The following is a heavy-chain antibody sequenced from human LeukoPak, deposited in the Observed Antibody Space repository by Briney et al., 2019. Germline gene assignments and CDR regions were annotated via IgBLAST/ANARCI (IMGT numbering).Heavy chain of an antibody. D-gene: IGHD4-17*01. CDR3: AREPMTTVTTKAFDI. V-gene: IGHV1-2*02. Sequence: ASVKVSCKASGYTFTGYYVHWVRQVPGQGLEWMGWINPNSSATNFPQKFQGRVTMTRDTSISTAYMELSRLRSDDTAVYYCAREPMTTVTTKAFDIWGQGTMVTVSS. CDR1: GYTFTGYY. CDR2: INPNSSAT. J-gene: IGHJ3*02.